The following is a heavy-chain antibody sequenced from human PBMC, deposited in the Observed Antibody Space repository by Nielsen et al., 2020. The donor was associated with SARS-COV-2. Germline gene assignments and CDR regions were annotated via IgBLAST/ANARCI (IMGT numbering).Heavy chain of an antibody. CDR2: ISYSSTYT. Sequence: GESLTISCAASGFSFSDHYMSWIRQAPGKGLEWLSYISYSSTYTDYADSVGGRFNISRDNAKNSLYLQMNSLRHEDTAVYYCARDAGIDYWGQGTLVTVSS. CDR1: GFSFSDHY. J-gene: IGHJ4*02. CDR3: ARDAGIDY. V-gene: IGHV3-11*05. D-gene: IGHD1-14*01.